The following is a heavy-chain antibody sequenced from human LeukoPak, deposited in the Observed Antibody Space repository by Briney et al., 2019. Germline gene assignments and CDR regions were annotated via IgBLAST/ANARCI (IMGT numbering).Heavy chain of an antibody. CDR1: GFTFSSYW. Sequence: PGGSLRLSCVASGFTFSSYWMSWVRQAPGKGLEWVANIKQDGSEKYYVDSVKGRFTISRDNAKNSLYLQMNSLRDEDTAVFYCARDPFDSWGQGTLVTVSS. V-gene: IGHV3-7*01. CDR2: IKQDGSEK. J-gene: IGHJ4*02. CDR3: ARDPFDS.